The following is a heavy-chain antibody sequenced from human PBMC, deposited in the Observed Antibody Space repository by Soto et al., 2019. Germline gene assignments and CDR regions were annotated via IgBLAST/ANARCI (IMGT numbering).Heavy chain of an antibody. Sequence: PSETLSLTCAVYGDSFSDSYWNWIRQPPGKGLEWIGEIDRGGRTRYNPSLKSRVTISVDASKDQFSLSLSSVTAADTAVYFCALWGYCTNAVCNWFDPWGQGTLVTVSS. D-gene: IGHD2-8*01. J-gene: IGHJ5*02. CDR1: GDSFSDSY. CDR3: ALWGYCTNAVCNWFDP. V-gene: IGHV4-34*01. CDR2: IDRGGRT.